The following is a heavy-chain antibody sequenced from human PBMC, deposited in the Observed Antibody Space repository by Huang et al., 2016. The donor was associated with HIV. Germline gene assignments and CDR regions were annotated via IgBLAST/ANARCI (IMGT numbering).Heavy chain of an antibody. J-gene: IGHJ3*02. D-gene: IGHD2-21*01. Sequence: QVQLVQSGAEVKKPGASVNVSCKVSGYTLTELSIHWVRQAPGQGLEWMGGFAPEHGETSYAQNFQGRVTMTEDTSTDTAYMELHSLRPEDTAVYYCAAGYDTYYDIWGQGTMVIASS. V-gene: IGHV1-24*01. CDR2: FAPEHGET. CDR1: GYTLTELS. CDR3: AAGYDTYYDI.